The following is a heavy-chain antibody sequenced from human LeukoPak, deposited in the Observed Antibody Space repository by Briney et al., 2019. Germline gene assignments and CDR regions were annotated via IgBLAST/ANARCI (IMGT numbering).Heavy chain of an antibody. CDR2: INHSGST. V-gene: IGHV4-34*01. Sequence: PPETLSLTCAVYGGSFSGYYWSWIRQPPGKVLEWIGEINHSGSTNYNPSLKSRVTISVDTSKNQFSLKLSSVTAADTAVYYCARHAVMITFGGVIVISWFDPWGQGTLVTVSS. D-gene: IGHD3-16*02. CDR3: ARHAVMITFGGVIVISWFDP. CDR1: GGSFSGYY. J-gene: IGHJ5*02.